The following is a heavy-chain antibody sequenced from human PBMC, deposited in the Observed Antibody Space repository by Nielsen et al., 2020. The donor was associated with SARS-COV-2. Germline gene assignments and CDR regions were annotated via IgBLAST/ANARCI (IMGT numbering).Heavy chain of an antibody. CDR3: AKDWTAIVVVPSGGVDY. Sequence: LSLTCAASGFTFSTYGMHWVRQAPGKGLEWVAAISYDGSNKYYVDSVKGRFTISRDNSKNTLYLQMSSLREEDTAVYYCAKDWTAIVVVPSGGVDYWGQGTLVTVSS. CDR1: GFTFSTYG. CDR2: ISYDGSNK. D-gene: IGHD2-15*01. V-gene: IGHV3-30*18. J-gene: IGHJ4*02.